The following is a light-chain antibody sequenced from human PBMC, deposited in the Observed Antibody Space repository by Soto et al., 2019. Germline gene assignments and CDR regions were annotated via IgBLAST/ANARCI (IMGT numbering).Light chain of an antibody. CDR1: SSNIGAGYD. Sequence: QLVLMQPPSVSGAPGQRVTISCTGSSSNIGAGYDVHWYQHLPGAAPKLLIFGNNNRPSGVPDRFSGSKSGTSASLAITGLQAEDEAHYYCQSFDSSLSGPCVFGTGTKVTVL. J-gene: IGLJ1*01. V-gene: IGLV1-40*01. CDR2: GNN. CDR3: QSFDSSLSGPCV.